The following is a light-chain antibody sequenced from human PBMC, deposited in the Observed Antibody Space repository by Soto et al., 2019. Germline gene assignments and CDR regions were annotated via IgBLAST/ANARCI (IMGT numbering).Light chain of an antibody. CDR2: TSS. V-gene: IGKV1-39*01. J-gene: IGKJ1*01. CDR3: QQSYQTPWT. Sequence: IQMTQSPSSLSASVGDRITMTCRASQTISTYLNWYQQKPGKAPKLLSSTSSTLQSEVPSRFSGSGSGTEFTLSIRGLQPDDVAAYVCQQSYQTPWTFGLGTKV. CDR1: QTISTY.